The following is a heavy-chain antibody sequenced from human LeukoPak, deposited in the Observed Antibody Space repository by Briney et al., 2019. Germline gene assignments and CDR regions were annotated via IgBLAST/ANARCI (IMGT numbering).Heavy chain of an antibody. J-gene: IGHJ4*02. CDR1: GFTVSGSA. V-gene: IGHV3-73*01. CDR2: IRSKANSYAT. D-gene: IGHD2-2*01. CDR3: TRHCSSPSCGG. Sequence: GGSLKLSCAASGFTVSGSAMHWVRQASGKWLEWVGRIRSKANSYATAYAASVKGRLKISRDDSKNPAYLRMNSLKPEDTAVYYCTRHCSSPSCGGWGQGTLVPVSS.